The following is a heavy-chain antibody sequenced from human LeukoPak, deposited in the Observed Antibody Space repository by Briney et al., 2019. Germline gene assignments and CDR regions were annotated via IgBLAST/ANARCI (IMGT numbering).Heavy chain of an antibody. V-gene: IGHV3-33*01. Sequence: GRSLRLSCAASGFTFSSYGMHWVRQAPGKGLEWVAVIWYDGSNKYYADSVKGRFTISRDNSKNTLYLQMNSQRAEDTAVYYCARDQYYDSSGYSRGYGMDVWGQGTTVTVSS. D-gene: IGHD3-22*01. CDR1: GFTFSSYG. CDR2: IWYDGSNK. CDR3: ARDQYYDSSGYSRGYGMDV. J-gene: IGHJ6*02.